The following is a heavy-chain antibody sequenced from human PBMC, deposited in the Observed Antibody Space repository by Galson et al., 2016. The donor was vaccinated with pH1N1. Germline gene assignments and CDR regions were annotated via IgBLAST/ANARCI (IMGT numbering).Heavy chain of an antibody. V-gene: IGHV1-69*13. J-gene: IGHJ4*02. CDR1: GGTFSSYA. D-gene: IGHD4-17*01. CDR3: ARAAYGDYADYFDY. Sequence: SVKVSCKASGGTFSSYAISWVRQAPGQGLEWMGRIIPIFGTANYAQKFQGRVTITADESTSTAYKELSSLRSEDTAVYYCARAAYGDYADYFDYWGQGTLVTVSS. CDR2: IIPIFGTA.